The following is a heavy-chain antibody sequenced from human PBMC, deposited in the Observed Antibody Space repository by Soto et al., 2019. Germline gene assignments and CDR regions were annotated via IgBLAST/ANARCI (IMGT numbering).Heavy chain of an antibody. CDR3: AREEIMYYYDSSGPFDY. D-gene: IGHD3-22*01. CDR1: GFTFSSYS. V-gene: IGHV3-21*01. Sequence: PGGSLRLSCAASGFTFSSYSMNWVRQAPGKGLEWVSSISSSSSYIYYADSVKGRFTISRDNAKNSLYLQMNSLRAEDTAVYYCAREEIMYYYDSSGPFDYWGQGTLVTVS. CDR2: ISSSSSYI. J-gene: IGHJ4*02.